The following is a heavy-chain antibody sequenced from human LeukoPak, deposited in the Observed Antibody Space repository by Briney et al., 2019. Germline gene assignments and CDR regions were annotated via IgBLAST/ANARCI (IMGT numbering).Heavy chain of an antibody. Sequence: GGSLRLSCAASGFTFSSYWMSWVRQAPGKGLEWVAVISYDGSNKYYADSVKGRFTISRDNSKNTLYLQMNSLRAEDTAVYYCAKSGGADSGYNFDPEFFDYWGQGTLVTVSS. CDR3: AKSGGADSGYNFDPEFFDY. V-gene: IGHV3-30*18. CDR2: ISYDGSNK. J-gene: IGHJ4*02. CDR1: GFTFSSYW. D-gene: IGHD5-12*01.